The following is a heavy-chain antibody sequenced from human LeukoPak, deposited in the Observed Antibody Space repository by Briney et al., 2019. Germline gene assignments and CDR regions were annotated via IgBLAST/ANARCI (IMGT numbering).Heavy chain of an antibody. CDR2: AHYSGTT. D-gene: IGHD3-22*01. CDR1: GDSINNNNYY. CDR3: AGRTYYYDSSGYYFDY. Sequence: PSETLSLTCTVSGDSINNNNYYWGWIRQPPGKGLEWIGSAHYSGTTYYNPSLKSRVTISVDTSKNQFSLKLSSVTAADTAVYYCAGRTYYYDSSGYYFDYWGQGTLVTVSS. J-gene: IGHJ4*02. V-gene: IGHV4-39*07.